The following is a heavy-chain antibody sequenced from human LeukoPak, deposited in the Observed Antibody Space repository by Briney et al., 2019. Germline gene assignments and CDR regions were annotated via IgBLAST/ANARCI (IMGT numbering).Heavy chain of an antibody. J-gene: IGHJ4*02. CDR1: GFTFSDYY. D-gene: IGHD2-15*01. CDR2: ISNSGTTI. Sequence: GGSLRLSCAASGFTFSDYYMSWIRQAPGKGLEWISYISNSGTTIHYEDSVKGRFTISRDNAKNSLYLQMNSLRAEDTAVYYCARETGLVVAARYFDYWGQGTLVTVSS. V-gene: IGHV3-11*04. CDR3: ARETGLVVAARYFDY.